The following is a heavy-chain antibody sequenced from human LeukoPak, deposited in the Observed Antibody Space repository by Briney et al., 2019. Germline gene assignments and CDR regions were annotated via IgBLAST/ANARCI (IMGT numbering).Heavy chain of an antibody. CDR2: ISSSSSDI. D-gene: IGHD6-19*01. J-gene: IGHJ4*02. CDR1: GFTFSAFS. Sequence: GGSLRLSCAASGFTFSAFSINWVRQAPGKGLEWVSAISSSSSDIYYTDSVKGRFTISRDNANNFLYLQVSSLRAEDTAVYYCATGYTSGTRIDYWGQGTLVSVSS. CDR3: ATGYTSGTRIDY. V-gene: IGHV3-21*01.